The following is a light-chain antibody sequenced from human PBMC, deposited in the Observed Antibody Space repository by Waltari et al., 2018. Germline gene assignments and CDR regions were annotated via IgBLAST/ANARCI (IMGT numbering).Light chain of an antibody. Sequence: QSVLTQPPSVSAAPGQRVTISCSGTIPNIGNTLVSWYQQPPGAAPNLLIYDNNERPSGTPDRFSCSKSGTSATLAITGLQTGDEADYYCATWDGSLSAVVFGGGTKVTVV. CDR2: DNN. V-gene: IGLV1-51*01. CDR1: IPNIGNTL. CDR3: ATWDGSLSAVV. J-gene: IGLJ2*01.